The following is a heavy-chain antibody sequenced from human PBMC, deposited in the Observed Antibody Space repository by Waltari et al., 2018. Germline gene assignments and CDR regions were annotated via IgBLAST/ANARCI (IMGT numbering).Heavy chain of an antibody. J-gene: IGHJ4*02. CDR1: GFTLCSNA. Sequence: EVQLLESGGGLVKPGGSLRLSCAASGFTLCSNAMSWVRQAPGKGLEWVSAISGSGGSTYYADSVKGRFTISRDNSKNTLYLQMNSLRAEDTAVYYCANLYSSGWYGYWGQGTLVTVSS. CDR3: ANLYSSGWYGY. V-gene: IGHV3-23*01. D-gene: IGHD6-19*01. CDR2: ISGSGGST.